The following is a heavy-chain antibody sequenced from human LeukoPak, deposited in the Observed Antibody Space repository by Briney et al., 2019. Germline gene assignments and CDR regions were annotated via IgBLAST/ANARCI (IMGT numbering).Heavy chain of an antibody. CDR1: GFTFSSYA. Sequence: GGSLRLSCAASGFTFSSYAMHWVRQAPGKGLEWVAVISYDGSNKYYADSVKGRFTISRDNSKNTLYLQMNSLRAEDTAVYYCARESRGDGYKACIDYWGRGTLVTVSS. CDR3: ARESRGDGYKACIDY. D-gene: IGHD5-24*01. V-gene: IGHV3-30-3*01. CDR2: ISYDGSNK. J-gene: IGHJ4*02.